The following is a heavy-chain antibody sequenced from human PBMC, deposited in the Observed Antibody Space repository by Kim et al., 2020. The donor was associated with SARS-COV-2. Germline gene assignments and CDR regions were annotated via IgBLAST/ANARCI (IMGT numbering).Heavy chain of an antibody. Sequence: ASVKVSCKVSGYTLTELSMHWVRQAPGKGLEWMGGFDPEDGETIYAQKFQGRVTMTEDTSTDTAYMELSSLRSEDTAVYYCATDLLVATQYTPAVALDYWGQGTLVTVSS. J-gene: IGHJ4*02. CDR1: GYTLTELS. D-gene: IGHD5-12*01. V-gene: IGHV1-24*01. CDR2: FDPEDGET. CDR3: ATDLLVATQYTPAVALDY.